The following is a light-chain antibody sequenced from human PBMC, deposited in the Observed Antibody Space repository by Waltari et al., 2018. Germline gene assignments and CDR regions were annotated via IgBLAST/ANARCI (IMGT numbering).Light chain of an antibody. Sequence: EIVLTQSPGTLSLSPGERATLSCRASQSVSRALAWYKQKPGQAPRLLSYAASSRATGIPDRFSGSGSGTDFSLTISRLEPEDFAVYYCQHYVRLPVTFGQGTKVEIK. CDR1: QSVSRA. CDR2: AAS. J-gene: IGKJ1*01. CDR3: QHYVRLPVT. V-gene: IGKV3-20*01.